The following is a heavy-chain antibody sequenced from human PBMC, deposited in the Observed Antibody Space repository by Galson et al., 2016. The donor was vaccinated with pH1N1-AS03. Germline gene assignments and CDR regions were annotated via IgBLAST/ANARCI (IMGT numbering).Heavy chain of an antibody. Sequence: SLRLSCAASGLTFSGYWMHWVRQAPGRGLVWLSRIGGDMTNIRYADSVKGRFTISRDNAKNTVYLEMINLRADDTAVYYCSGGRYHTLDVWGQGTTVTVS. CDR2: IGGDMTNI. CDR3: SGGRYHTLDV. V-gene: IGHV3-74*01. J-gene: IGHJ6*02. CDR1: GLTFSGYW. D-gene: IGHD1-26*01.